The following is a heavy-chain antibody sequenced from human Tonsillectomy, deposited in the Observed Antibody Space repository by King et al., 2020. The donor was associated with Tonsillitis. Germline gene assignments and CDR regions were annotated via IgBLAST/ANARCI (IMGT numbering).Heavy chain of an antibody. J-gene: IGHJ4*03. CDR2: INPSGAAA. D-gene: IGHD3-22*01. CDR1: GYTFEDYY. V-gene: IGHV1-46*02. Sequence: VQLVESGAEVKKPGASVKISCKASGYTFEDYYIHWVRQAPGQGLEWMGMINPSGAAATYAQKFQDRVTMTRDTSTKTFYMDLRDLILEDTAVYYCARERPGKSGFSPDRWGQGTLVRGSS. CDR3: ARERPGKSGFSPDR.